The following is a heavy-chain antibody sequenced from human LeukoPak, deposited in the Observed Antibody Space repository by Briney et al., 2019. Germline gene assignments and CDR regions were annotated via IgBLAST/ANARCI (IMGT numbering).Heavy chain of an antibody. Sequence: SETLSLTCTVSGGSISSYYWSWIRQPPGKGLEWIGYIYYSGSTNYNPSLKSRVTISVDTSKNQFSLKLSSVTAADTAVYYCARHMGLGYTYFYPYFDYWGLGTLVTVSS. V-gene: IGHV4-59*08. CDR2: IYYSGST. CDR1: GGSISSYY. CDR3: ARHMGLGYTYFYPYFDY. D-gene: IGHD1-1*01. J-gene: IGHJ4*01.